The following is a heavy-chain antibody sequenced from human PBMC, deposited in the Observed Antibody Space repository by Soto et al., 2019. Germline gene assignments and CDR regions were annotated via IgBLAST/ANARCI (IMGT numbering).Heavy chain of an antibody. V-gene: IGHV3-33*01. CDR3: ARDSKIVGYDACDI. CDR1: GFTFSSYG. D-gene: IGHD3-22*01. CDR2: IWYDGSNK. Sequence: QVQLVESGGGVVQPGRSLRLSCAASGFTFSSYGMHWVRQAPGKGLEWVAVIWYDGSNKYYADSVKGRFTISRDNSKNSLYLQMNSLRAEDTAVYYCARDSKIVGYDACDIWGQGTMVTVSA. J-gene: IGHJ3*02.